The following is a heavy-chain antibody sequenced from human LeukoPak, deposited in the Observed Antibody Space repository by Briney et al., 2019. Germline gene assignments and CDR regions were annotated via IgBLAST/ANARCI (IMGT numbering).Heavy chain of an antibody. Sequence: PGGSLRLSCAASGFTFSSYAMHWVRQAPGKGLEYVSAISSNGGSTYYANSVKGRFTISRDNSKNTLYLQMGSLRAEDMAVYYCARGRRSSHNNGNDYWGQGTLVTVSS. V-gene: IGHV3-64*01. CDR1: GFTFSSYA. CDR2: ISSNGGST. J-gene: IGHJ4*02. CDR3: ARGRRSSHNNGNDY. D-gene: IGHD6-13*01.